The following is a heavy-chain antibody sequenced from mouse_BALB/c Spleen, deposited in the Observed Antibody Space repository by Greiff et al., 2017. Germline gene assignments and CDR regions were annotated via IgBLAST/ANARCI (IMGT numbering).Heavy chain of an antibody. D-gene: IGHD1-1*01. V-gene: IGHV5-17*02. J-gene: IGHJ4*01. CDR1: GFTFSSFG. CDR2: ISSGSSTI. Sequence: EVNVVESGGGLVQPGGSRKLSCAASGFTFSSFGMHWVRQAPEKGLEWVAYISSGSSTIYYADTVKGRFTISRDNPKNTLFLQMTSLRSEDTAMYYCARGGYYYGSSYDYAMDDWGQGTSVTVSS. CDR3: ARGGYYYGSSYDYAMDD.